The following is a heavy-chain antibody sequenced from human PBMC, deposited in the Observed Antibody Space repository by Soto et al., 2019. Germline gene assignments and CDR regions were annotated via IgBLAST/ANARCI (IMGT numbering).Heavy chain of an antibody. J-gene: IGHJ4*02. Sequence: GGSLRLSCAASGFTFSSYAMSWVRQAPGKGLEWVSAISGSGGSTYYADSVKGRFTISRDNSKNTLYLQMNSLRAEDTAVYYCAKDWSSGYYYQYYFDYWGQGTLVTVSS. D-gene: IGHD3-22*01. CDR1: GFTFSSYA. V-gene: IGHV3-23*01. CDR2: ISGSGGST. CDR3: AKDWSSGYYYQYYFDY.